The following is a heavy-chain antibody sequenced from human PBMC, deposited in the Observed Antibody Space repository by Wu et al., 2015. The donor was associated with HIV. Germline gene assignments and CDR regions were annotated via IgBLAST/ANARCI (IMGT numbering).Heavy chain of an antibody. CDR1: GYTFTDHY. V-gene: IGHV1-2*02. CDR2: IRPDSGAT. D-gene: IGHD3/OR15-3a*01. J-gene: IGHJ6*03. CDR3: ARDLGNDFAVRGYYWYMDV. Sequence: QLVQSGAEVAKPGASVSVSCQTSGYTFTDHYIHWVRQAPGQGLEWMGWIRPDSGATHYAEKFQDRLTMTRDASISTAYMQLNRLRSDDTAVYFCARDLGNDFAVRGYYWYMDVWGRGTAITVSS.